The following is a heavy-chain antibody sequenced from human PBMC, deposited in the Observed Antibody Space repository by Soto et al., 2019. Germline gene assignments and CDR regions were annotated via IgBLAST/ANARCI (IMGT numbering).Heavy chain of an antibody. CDR1: GGSFSGYY. CDR2: INHSGST. V-gene: IGHV4-34*01. D-gene: IGHD2-2*01. Sequence: AETLSLTCAVYGGSFSGYYWSWIRQPPGKGLEWIGEINHSGSTNYNPSLKSRVTISVDTSKNQFSLKLSSVTAADTAVYYCARGKDYCSSTSCKIRRYYYYGMDVWGQGTTVTVSS. CDR3: ARGKDYCSSTSCKIRRYYYYGMDV. J-gene: IGHJ6*02.